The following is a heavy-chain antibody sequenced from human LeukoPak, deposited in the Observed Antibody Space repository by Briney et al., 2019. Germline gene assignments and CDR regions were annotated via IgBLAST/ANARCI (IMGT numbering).Heavy chain of an antibody. V-gene: IGHV1-8*01. CDR2: MNPNSGNT. CDR1: GHTFTSYD. D-gene: IGHD3-3*01. Sequence: GASVKVSCKASGHTFTSYDINWVRQATGQELEWMGWMNPNSGNTGYAQKFQGRVTMTRNTSISTAYMELSSLRSEDTAVYYRARGHDFWSGYENWFDPWGQGTLVTVSS. CDR3: ARGHDFWSGYENWFDP. J-gene: IGHJ5*02.